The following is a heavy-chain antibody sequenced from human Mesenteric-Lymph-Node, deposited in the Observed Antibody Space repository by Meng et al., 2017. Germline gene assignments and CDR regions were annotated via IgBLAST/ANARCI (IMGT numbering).Heavy chain of an antibody. CDR1: GYTFTGYY. V-gene: IGHV7-4-1*02. D-gene: IGHD3-22*01. CDR2: INTNTGNP. J-gene: IGHJ4*02. Sequence: ASVKVSCKASGYTFTGYYMHLVRQAPGQGLEWMGRINTNTGNPTYAQGFTGRFVFSLDTSVSTAYLQISSLKAEDTAVYYCARDHYYDSSGYYYEPDYWGQGTLVTVSS. CDR3: ARDHYYDSSGYYYEPDY.